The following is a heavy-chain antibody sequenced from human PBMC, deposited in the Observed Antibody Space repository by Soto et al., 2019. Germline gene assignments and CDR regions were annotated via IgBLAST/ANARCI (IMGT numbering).Heavy chain of an antibody. J-gene: IGHJ6*02. CDR2: IRAYNGNT. CDR3: ARDLPTMDV. V-gene: IGHV1-18*01. CDR1: GYTFTSYG. Sequence: QVQLVQSGAEVKKPGASVKVSCKASGYTFTSYGISWVRQAPGQGLEWMGWIRAYNGNTNYAQKLPGRVTKTTDTPTSTAYMELGSLRSDEPAVYYCARDLPTMDVWGQGTTVTVSS.